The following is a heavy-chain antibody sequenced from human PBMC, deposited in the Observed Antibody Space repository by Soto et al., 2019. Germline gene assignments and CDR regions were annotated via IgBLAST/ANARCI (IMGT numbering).Heavy chain of an antibody. CDR2: IYYSGST. J-gene: IGHJ6*02. V-gene: IGHV4-31*03. CDR3: ARDRFGGYCSSTSGRQNYYYGMDV. D-gene: IGHD2-2*01. Sequence: QVQLQESGPGLVKPSQTLSLTCTVSGGSISSGGYYWSWIRQHPGKGLEWIGYIYYSGSTYYNPSLKSRVTRSVDTSKNQFSLKLSSVTAADTAVYYCARDRFGGYCSSTSGRQNYYYGMDVWGQGTTVTVSS. CDR1: GGSISSGGYY.